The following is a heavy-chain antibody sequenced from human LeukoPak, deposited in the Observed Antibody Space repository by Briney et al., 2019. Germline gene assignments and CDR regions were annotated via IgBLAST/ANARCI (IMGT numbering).Heavy chain of an antibody. CDR3: ARAPPDYGDPYYFDY. J-gene: IGHJ4*02. CDR1: GGTFSSYA. CDR2: IIPILGIA. D-gene: IGHD4-17*01. V-gene: IGHV1-69*04. Sequence: SVKVPCKASGGTFSSYAISWVRQAPGQGLEWMGRIIPILGIANYAQKFQGRVTITADKSTSTAYMELSSLRFEDTAVYYCARAPPDYGDPYYFDYWGQGTLVTVSS.